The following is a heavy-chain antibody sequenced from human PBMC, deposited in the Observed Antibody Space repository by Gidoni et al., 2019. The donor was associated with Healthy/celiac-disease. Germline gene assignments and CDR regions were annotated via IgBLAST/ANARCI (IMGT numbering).Heavy chain of an antibody. D-gene: IGHD6-13*01. J-gene: IGHJ4*02. Sequence: QVQLVESGGCVVQPGRSLRRSCAASGFTFSRYGMHWVRQAPGKGLEWVAVISYDGSNKYYADSVKGRFTISRDNSKNTLYLQMNSLRAEDTAVYYCAKGGSSSSWAFDYWGQGTLVTVSS. CDR3: AKGGSSSSWAFDY. CDR2: ISYDGSNK. CDR1: GFTFSRYG. V-gene: IGHV3-30*18.